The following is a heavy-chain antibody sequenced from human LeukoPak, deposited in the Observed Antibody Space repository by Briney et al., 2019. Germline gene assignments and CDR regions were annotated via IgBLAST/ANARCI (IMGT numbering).Heavy chain of an antibody. CDR3: ARDVSGYDTLDY. CDR1: GFTVSSNS. J-gene: IGHJ4*02. V-gene: IGHV3-21*01. D-gene: IGHD5-12*01. Sequence: PGGSLRLSCTVSGFTVSSNSMSWVRQAPGKGLEWVSSISSSSSYIYYADSVKGRFTISRDNAKNSLYLQMNSLRAEDTAVYYCARDVSGYDTLDYWGQGTLVTVSS. CDR2: ISSSSSYI.